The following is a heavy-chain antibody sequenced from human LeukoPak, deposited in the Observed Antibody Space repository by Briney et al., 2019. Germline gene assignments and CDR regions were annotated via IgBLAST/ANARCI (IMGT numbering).Heavy chain of an antibody. CDR1: GFTFSSYG. CDR2: IWYDGSNK. Sequence: PGGSLRLSCAASGFTFSSYGMHWVRQAPGKGLEWVAVIWYDGSNKYYADSVKGRFTISRDNSKNTLYLQMNSLRAEDTAVYYCARDGYYYGSSGYYFDYWGQGTLVTVSS. D-gene: IGHD3-22*01. V-gene: IGHV3-33*01. CDR3: ARDGYYYGSSGYYFDY. J-gene: IGHJ4*02.